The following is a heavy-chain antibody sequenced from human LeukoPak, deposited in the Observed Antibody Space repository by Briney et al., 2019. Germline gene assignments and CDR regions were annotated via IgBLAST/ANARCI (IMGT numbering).Heavy chain of an antibody. V-gene: IGHV3-48*02. CDR3: VRCFDY. CDR1: GFTFSSCS. CDR2: ISSGSSTI. Sequence: GGSLRLSCAASGFTFSSCSMNWVRHGPGKGLEWVSYISSGSSTIYYADSVKGRFTTSRDNAKNSLYLHMDSLRDEDTAVFYCVRCFDYWGQGTLVTVSS. J-gene: IGHJ4*02.